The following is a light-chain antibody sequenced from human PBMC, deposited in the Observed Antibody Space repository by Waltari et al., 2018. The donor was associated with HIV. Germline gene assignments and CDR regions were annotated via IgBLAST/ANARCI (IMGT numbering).Light chain of an antibody. CDR1: HNVGTW. J-gene: IGKJ2*01. CDR3: QQYSSFPIT. CDR2: KTS. Sequence: DIQMTQSPSTLSASIGDRVSITCRASHNVGTWLAWYQQKPGKAPSLLISKTSTLESGVPTNFSCSGSGTYFTLTISALRPDDFASYFCQQYSSFPITFGQGTKL. V-gene: IGKV1-5*03.